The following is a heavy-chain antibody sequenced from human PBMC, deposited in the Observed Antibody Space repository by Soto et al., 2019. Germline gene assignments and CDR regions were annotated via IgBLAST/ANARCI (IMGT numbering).Heavy chain of an antibody. J-gene: IGHJ4*02. CDR2: IKQDGSEK. V-gene: IGHV3-7*01. CDR3: AKTPGAVRFLDY. Sequence: EVQRVESGGGLVQPGGSLRLSCAASGFTFSNSWMSWVRQAPGKGLEWVANIKQDGSEKYYVDSVKGRFTISRDNAKNSLYLQMNSLRAEDTAVYYCAKTPGAVRFLDYWGQGTLVTVSS. CDR1: GFTFSNSW. D-gene: IGHD2-21*01.